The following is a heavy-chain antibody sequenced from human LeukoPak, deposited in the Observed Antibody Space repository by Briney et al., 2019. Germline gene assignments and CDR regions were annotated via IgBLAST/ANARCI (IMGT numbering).Heavy chain of an antibody. Sequence: NPSETLSLTCTVSGASISSYYWSWIRQPPGKGLEWIGYIYYSGIMNYNPSLRSRVTISVDTSKNQFSLKLSFVTTADTAMYYCARQSAYDLDYWGQGTLVTVSS. J-gene: IGHJ4*02. CDR1: GASISSYY. D-gene: IGHD5-12*01. CDR3: ARQSAYDLDY. V-gene: IGHV4-59*08. CDR2: IYYSGIM.